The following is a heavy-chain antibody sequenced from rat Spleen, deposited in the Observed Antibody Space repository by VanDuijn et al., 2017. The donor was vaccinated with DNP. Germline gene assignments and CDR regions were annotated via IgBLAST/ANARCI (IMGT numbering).Heavy chain of an antibody. CDR3: AIYYYSGDNWFAY. J-gene: IGHJ3*01. CDR2: INSRGGGT. Sequence: EVHLVESGGDLVQPGRSLKLTCVVSKFTFDNCWMTWFRQVPWGGLEWVASINSRGGGTYYQDSVKGRFTISRDNAKNTLYLQMNSLRSEDTATYYCAIYYYSGDNWFAYWGQGTLVSVSS. CDR1: KFTFDNCW. D-gene: IGHD1-1*01. V-gene: IGHV5-31*01.